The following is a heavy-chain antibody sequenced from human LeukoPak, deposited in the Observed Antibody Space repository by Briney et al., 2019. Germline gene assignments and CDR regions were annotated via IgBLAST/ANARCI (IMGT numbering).Heavy chain of an antibody. CDR2: ISAYNGNT. V-gene: IGHV1-18*04. J-gene: IGHJ4*02. Sequence: ASVKVSCKASGYTFTGYYMHWVRQAPGQGLEWMGWISAYNGNTNYAQKLQGRVTMTTDTSTSTAYMELRSLRSDDTAVYYCARDYDFWSGYLGSDYWGQGTLVTVSS. CDR3: ARDYDFWSGYLGSDY. CDR1: GYTFTGYY. D-gene: IGHD3-3*01.